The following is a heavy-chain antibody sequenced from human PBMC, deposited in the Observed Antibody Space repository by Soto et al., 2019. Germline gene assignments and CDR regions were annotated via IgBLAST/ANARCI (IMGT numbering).Heavy chain of an antibody. V-gene: IGHV1-18*04. J-gene: IGHJ5*01. CDR1: GYTFSNYR. D-gene: IGHD2-8*02. CDR3: AAWTGGSTPLGREWFDS. CDR2: ISTYNGNT. Sequence: QVQLVQSGAEVKKPGASVQVSCTASGYTFSNYRITWVRQAPGQGLEWMGWISTYNGNTNYAKKVQGRVTMTIDTSTSTAYIEMSSLSSDDTAMYYCAAWTGGSTPLGREWFDSWGQGTLVTVSA.